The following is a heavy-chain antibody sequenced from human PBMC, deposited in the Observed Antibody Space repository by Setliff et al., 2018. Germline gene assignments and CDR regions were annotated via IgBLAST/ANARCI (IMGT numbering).Heavy chain of an antibody. D-gene: IGHD5-18*01. CDR3: ARDLRIQLWSNNHNYYYYYMDV. Sequence: LRLSCAASGFTVSSNYMSWVRQAPGKGLEWVSVIYSGGSTYYADSVKGRFTISRDNSKNTLYLQMNSLRAEDTAVYYCARDLRIQLWSNNHNYYYYYMDVWGKGTTVTVSS. CDR2: IYSGGST. J-gene: IGHJ6*03. V-gene: IGHV3-66*02. CDR1: GFTVSSNY.